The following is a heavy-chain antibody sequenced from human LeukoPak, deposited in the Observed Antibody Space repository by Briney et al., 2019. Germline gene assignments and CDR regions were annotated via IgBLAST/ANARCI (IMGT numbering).Heavy chain of an antibody. V-gene: IGHV3-23*01. D-gene: IGHD6-13*01. CDR3: ARCMVLSQGWCNWFDP. CDR2: IRIGGGGT. CDR1: GFDLTTYA. J-gene: IGHJ5*02. Sequence: GGSLRLSCAASGFDLTTYAMTWVRQAPAKGLEWVSSIRIGGGGTYYADSVKGRFTISRDNSENTLHLQMNNLRVEDTARYFCARCMVLSQGWCNWFDPWGQRTLVTVSS.